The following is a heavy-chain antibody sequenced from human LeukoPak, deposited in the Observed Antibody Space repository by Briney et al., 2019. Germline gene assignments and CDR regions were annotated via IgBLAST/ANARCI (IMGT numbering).Heavy chain of an antibody. CDR2: ISSSSSYI. CDR1: GFTFRNYA. D-gene: IGHD6-19*01. Sequence: GGSLRLSCAASGFTFRNYAMTWVRQAPGKGLEWVSSISSSSSYIYYADSVKGRFTISRDNAKNSLYLQMNSLRAEDTAVYYCARFPNTVAGIDYWGQGTLVTVSS. V-gene: IGHV3-21*01. CDR3: ARFPNTVAGIDY. J-gene: IGHJ4*02.